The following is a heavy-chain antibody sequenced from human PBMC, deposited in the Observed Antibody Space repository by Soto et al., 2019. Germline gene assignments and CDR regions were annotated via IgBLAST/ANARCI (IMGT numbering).Heavy chain of an antibody. CDR2: IKSKIDGGTT. J-gene: IGHJ4*02. V-gene: IGHV3-15*01. CDR1: GFTFSSAW. Sequence: GGSLRLSCAASGFTFSSAWMSWVRQAPGKGLEWVARIKSKIDGGTTDYAAPVRGRFTISRDDSKNTLYLQMDSLQIEDTAVFDCTTYVTVRASVRIRWAYWGRGPLVTVTS. D-gene: IGHD3-10*02. CDR3: TTYVTVRASVRIRWAY.